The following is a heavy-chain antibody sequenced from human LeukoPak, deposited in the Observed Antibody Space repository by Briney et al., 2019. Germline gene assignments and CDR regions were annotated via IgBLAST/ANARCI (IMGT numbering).Heavy chain of an antibody. CDR1: GGSISSSDYY. Sequence: PSETLSLTCTVSGGSISSSDYYWSWLRQSPGKGLEWIGYIYHSGSTLYNPSLKSRVTISEDTSRNQFSLILTSVTAADTAVYFCARATMIRIPFHYWGQGILVTVSS. V-gene: IGHV4-30-4*08. J-gene: IGHJ4*02. CDR2: IYHSGST. D-gene: IGHD3-10*01. CDR3: ARATMIRIPFHY.